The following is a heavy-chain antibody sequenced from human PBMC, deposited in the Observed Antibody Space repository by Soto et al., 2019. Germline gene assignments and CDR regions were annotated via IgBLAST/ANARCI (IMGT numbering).Heavy chain of an antibody. V-gene: IGHV3-23*01. CDR2: IGGTSGST. CDR1: GFTFSTFV. CDR3: AKRRGEGYFDL. D-gene: IGHD3-10*01. J-gene: IGHJ2*01. Sequence: EVQLLESGGGLVQPGGSLRPSCAASGFTFSTFVMGWVRRAPGKGLEWVPAIGGTSGSTYYADSVKGRFTISRDNSKNTLSLQMDSLRAEDTAVYYCAKRRGEGYFDLWGRGTLVTVSS.